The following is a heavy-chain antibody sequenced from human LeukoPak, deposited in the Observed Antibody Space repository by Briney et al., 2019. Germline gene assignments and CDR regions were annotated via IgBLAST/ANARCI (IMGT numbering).Heavy chain of an antibody. CDR2: ISSSSSYT. D-gene: IGHD3-22*01. J-gene: IGHJ4*02. CDR3: AINGNYHDSSGYYYELDY. Sequence: GGSLRLSCAAPGFTFSDYYMSWIRQAPGEGLEWISYISSSSSYTNYADSVKGRFTISRDNAKNSLYLQMNSLRVEDTAVYYCAINGNYHDSSGYYYELDYWGQGTLVTVSS. CDR1: GFTFSDYY. V-gene: IGHV3-11*06.